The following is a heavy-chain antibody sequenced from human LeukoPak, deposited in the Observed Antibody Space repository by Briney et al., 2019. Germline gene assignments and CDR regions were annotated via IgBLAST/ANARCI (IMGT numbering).Heavy chain of an antibody. V-gene: IGHV3-66*02. J-gene: IGHJ5*02. CDR1: GFTVSSSY. CDR3: ARARCDTCGYGS. CDR2: LYSGGHT. D-gene: IGHD3-22*01. Sequence: PAGSLRLSCAASGFTVSSSYMSWVRQAPGKGLEWVAVLYSGGHTDYAVSVRGRFTIYIDTSTNTVSLQMNSLRAEDTAEYYCARARCDTCGYGSWGQGTLVTVSS.